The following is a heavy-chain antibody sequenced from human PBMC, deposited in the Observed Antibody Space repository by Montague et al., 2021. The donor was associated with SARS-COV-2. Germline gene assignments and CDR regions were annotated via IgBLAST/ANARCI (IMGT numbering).Heavy chain of an antibody. D-gene: IGHD6-6*01. J-gene: IGHJ6*03. CDR3: ARDRIAARAQWDYYYYYMDV. CDR1: GGSFSGYY. Sequence: SETLSLTCAVYGGSFSGYYWSWIRQPPGKGLEWIGEINHSGRTXXXPSXXXRVTISVDTSKNQFSLKLSSVTAADTAVYYCARDRIAARAQWDYYYYYMDVWGKGTTVTVSS. V-gene: IGHV4-34*01. CDR2: INHSGRT.